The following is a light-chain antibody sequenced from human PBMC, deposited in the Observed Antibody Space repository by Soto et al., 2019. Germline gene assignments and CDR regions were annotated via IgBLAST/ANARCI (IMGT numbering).Light chain of an antibody. CDR1: QSVSSSY. CDR3: HQYGTSPRT. Sequence: EIVLTQSPGTLSLSPGERATLSCRASQSVSSSYLAGYQQKPVQYPRLLIYGASSRATGVPDRFSGSGSGTDFNLTISRLEPEDFAVYYCHQYGTSPRTFGQGTKVDI. CDR2: GAS. J-gene: IGKJ1*01. V-gene: IGKV3-20*01.